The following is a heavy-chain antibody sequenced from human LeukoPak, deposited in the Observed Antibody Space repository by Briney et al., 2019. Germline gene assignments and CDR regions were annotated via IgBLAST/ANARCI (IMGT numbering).Heavy chain of an antibody. D-gene: IGHD3-10*01. CDR3: ASCSRGVWFGELFAGYYYYMDV. CDR1: GYSISSGYY. Sequence: PSETLSLTCTVSGYSISSGYYWGWIRQPPGKGLEWIGSIYHSGSTYYNPSLKSRVTISVDTSKNQFSLKLSSVTAADTAVYYCASCSRGVWFGELFAGYYYYMDVWGKGTTVTVSS. CDR2: IYHSGST. J-gene: IGHJ6*03. V-gene: IGHV4-38-2*02.